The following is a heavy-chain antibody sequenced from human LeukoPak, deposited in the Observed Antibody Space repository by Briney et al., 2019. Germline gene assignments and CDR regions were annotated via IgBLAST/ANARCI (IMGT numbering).Heavy chain of an antibody. J-gene: IGHJ4*02. Sequence: GGSLRLSCAASGCTFSSYWMSWVRQAPGKGLEWVANIKQDGSEKYYVDSVKGRFTISRDNAKNSLYLQMNSLRAEDTAVYYCAKSPSSSWYTGCDWGQGTLVTVSS. D-gene: IGHD6-13*01. CDR1: GCTFSSYW. V-gene: IGHV3-7*03. CDR3: AKSPSSSWYTGCD. CDR2: IKQDGSEK.